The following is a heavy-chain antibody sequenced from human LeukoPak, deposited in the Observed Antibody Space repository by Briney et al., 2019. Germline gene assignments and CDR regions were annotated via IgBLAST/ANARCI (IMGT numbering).Heavy chain of an antibody. J-gene: IGHJ6*03. D-gene: IGHD6-6*01. CDR2: IYTSGST. Sequence: SETLSLTCTVSGGSISSYYWSWIRQPPGKGLEWIGYIYTSGSTNYNPSLKSRVTISVDTSKNQFSLKLSSVTAADTAVYYCARHHFIAARPNYYYYYMDVWGKGTTATVSS. CDR3: ARHHFIAARPNYYYYYMDV. V-gene: IGHV4-4*09. CDR1: GGSISSYY.